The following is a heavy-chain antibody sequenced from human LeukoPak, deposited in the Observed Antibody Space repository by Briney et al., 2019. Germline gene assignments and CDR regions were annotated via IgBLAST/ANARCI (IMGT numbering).Heavy chain of an antibody. CDR3: ARDRLWRNYDFSQDF. CDR1: GASFSSDY. V-gene: IGHV4-4*07. Sequence: SETLSLTCTVSGASFSSDYWTWIRQSAGKGLEWIGRVFAATGATTYNPSFRSRVTMSADSSRNQFSLILTSVTAADTAVYFCARDRLWRNYDFSQDFWGQRILVSVSS. CDR2: VFAATGAT. J-gene: IGHJ4*02. D-gene: IGHD3-3*01.